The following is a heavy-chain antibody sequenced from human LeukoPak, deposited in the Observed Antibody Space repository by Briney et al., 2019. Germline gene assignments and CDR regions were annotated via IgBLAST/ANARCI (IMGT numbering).Heavy chain of an antibody. J-gene: IGHJ4*02. D-gene: IGHD3-22*01. CDR3: AKGGSGYYSYYFDY. V-gene: IGHV3-30*02. Sequence: GGSLRLSCAASGFAFSNFGLHWVRQAPGKGLEWVAFIPYDGSDKYYADSVKGRFTISRDNSKNTLYLQMNSLRAEDTAVYYCAKGGSGYYSYYFDYWGQGTLVTVSS. CDR2: IPYDGSDK. CDR1: GFAFSNFG.